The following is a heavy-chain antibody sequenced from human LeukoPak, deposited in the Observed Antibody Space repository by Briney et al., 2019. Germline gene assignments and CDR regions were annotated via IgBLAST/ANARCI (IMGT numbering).Heavy chain of an antibody. CDR3: AKDVWSYSSGPGYKYYFDY. V-gene: IGHV3-23*01. J-gene: IGHJ4*02. CDR2: ISGSGGST. D-gene: IGHD3-22*01. CDR1: GFTFSSYA. Sequence: PGGSLRLSCAASGFTFSSYAMSWVRQAPGKGLEWVSAISGSGGSTYYADSVKGRFTISRDNSKNTLYLQMNSLRAEDTAVYYCAKDVWSYSSGPGYKYYFDYWGQGTLVTVSS.